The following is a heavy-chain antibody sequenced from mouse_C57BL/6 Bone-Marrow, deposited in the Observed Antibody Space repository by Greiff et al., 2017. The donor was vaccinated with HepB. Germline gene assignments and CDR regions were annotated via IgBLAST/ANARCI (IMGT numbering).Heavy chain of an antibody. CDR2: IWTGGGT. CDR3: ARNCRITTVPDFDY. J-gene: IGHJ2*01. V-gene: IGHV2-9-1*01. CDR1: GFSLTSYA. D-gene: IGHD1-1*01. Sequence: VQLQQSGPGLVAPSQSLSITCTVSGFSLTSYAISWVRQPPGKGLEWLGVIWTGGGTNYNSALKSRLSTSKDNSKRKVFLIMNSLQTDDTARYYCARNCRITTVPDFDYWGQGTTLTVSS.